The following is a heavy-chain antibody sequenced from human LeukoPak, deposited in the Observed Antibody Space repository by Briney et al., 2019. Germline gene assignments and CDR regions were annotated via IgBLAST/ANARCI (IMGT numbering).Heavy chain of an antibody. J-gene: IGHJ4*02. V-gene: IGHV3-21*01. CDR3: ATLPGILTGYRDY. D-gene: IGHD3-9*01. CDR1: GFTFSSYT. CDR2: ISSSSIYI. Sequence: PGGSLRLSCAASGFTFSSYTMNWVRQAPGKGLEWVSSISSSSIYIYYADSVKGRFTISRDNAENSLYLQMNSLRVEDAAVYYCATLPGILTGYRDYWGQGTLVTVSS.